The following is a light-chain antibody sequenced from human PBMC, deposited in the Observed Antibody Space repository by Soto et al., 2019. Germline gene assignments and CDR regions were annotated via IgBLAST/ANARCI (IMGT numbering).Light chain of an antibody. J-gene: IGKJ1*01. CDR2: DAS. V-gene: IGKV1-5*01. Sequence: IHMTLSASTLSASVGHRVTLACRASQSISSWLAWYQQKPGKAPKLLIYDASSLESGVPSRFSGSGYGTDFTLTISSLQPEDFATYYCQQSYSTQWTFGQGTKVDIK. CDR1: QSISSW. CDR3: QQSYSTQWT.